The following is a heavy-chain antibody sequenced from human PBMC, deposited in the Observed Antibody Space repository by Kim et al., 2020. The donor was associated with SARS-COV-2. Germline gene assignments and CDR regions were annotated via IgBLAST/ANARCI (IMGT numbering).Heavy chain of an antibody. D-gene: IGHD1-1*01. J-gene: IGHJ6*02. CDR2: ISWNSGSI. CDR1: GFTFDDYA. V-gene: IGHV3-9*01. CDR3: AKEQTGDPLGAYGMDV. Sequence: GGSLRLSCAASGFTFDDYAMHWVRQAPGKGLEWVSGISWNSGSIGYADSVKGRFTISRDNAKNSLYLQMNSLRAEDTALYYCAKEQTGDPLGAYGMDVWGQGTTVTVSS.